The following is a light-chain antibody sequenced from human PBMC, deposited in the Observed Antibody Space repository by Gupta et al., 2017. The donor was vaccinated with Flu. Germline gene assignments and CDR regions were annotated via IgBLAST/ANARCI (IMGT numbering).Light chain of an antibody. Sequence: EIVMTQSPATLSVSPVERATLSCSASQSVSSNLAWYQQKPGQAPRLLIYGASTRATGIPARFSGSGCGKEVTITNSSRQSEDFAVYYCQQDKNWPQLTFGGGTKVEIK. CDR1: QSVSSN. CDR3: QQDKNWPQLT. J-gene: IGKJ4*01. V-gene: IGKV3-15*01. CDR2: GAS.